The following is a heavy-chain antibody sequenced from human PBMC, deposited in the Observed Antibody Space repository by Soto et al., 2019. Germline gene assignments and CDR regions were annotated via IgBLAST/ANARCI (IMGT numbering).Heavy chain of an antibody. CDR3: AKSLYYYGSGSHYVDAFDI. CDR2: ISGSGGST. V-gene: IGHV3-23*01. CDR1: GFTFSSYA. D-gene: IGHD3-10*01. J-gene: IGHJ3*02. Sequence: EVQLLESGGGLVQPGGSLRLSCAASGFTFSSYAMSWVRQAPGKGLEWVSAISGSGGSTYYADSVKGRFTISRDNSKNTLYLQMNSLRAEDTAVYYCAKSLYYYGSGSHYVDAFDIWGQGTMVTVSS.